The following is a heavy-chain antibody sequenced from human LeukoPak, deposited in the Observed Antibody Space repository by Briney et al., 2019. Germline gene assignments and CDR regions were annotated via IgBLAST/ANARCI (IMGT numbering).Heavy chain of an antibody. CDR1: GFTFSSYG. Sequence: GGSLRLSCAASGFTFSSYGMHWVRQAPGKGLEWVAVIWYGGSNKYYADSVKGRFTISRDNSKNTLYLQMNSLRAEDTAVYYCAKDRGGYGGTFDYWGQGTLVTVSS. CDR3: AKDRGGYGGTFDY. D-gene: IGHD4-23*01. J-gene: IGHJ4*02. V-gene: IGHV3-30*02. CDR2: IWYGGSNK.